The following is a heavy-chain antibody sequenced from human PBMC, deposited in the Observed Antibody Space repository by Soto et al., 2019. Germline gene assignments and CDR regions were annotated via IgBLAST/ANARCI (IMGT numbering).Heavy chain of an antibody. D-gene: IGHD2-15*01. V-gene: IGHV4-38-2*02. CDR3: ARASIVVSGNIVDF. CDR1: GYSVTSGSY. Sequence: SETLSLTCTVSGYSVTSGSYWGWFRQPPEKGLEWIGSVYLSGHTYHNPSLMSRVTISIDTSKNQFSLKLTSVTAADTAVYYCARASIVVSGNIVDFWGRGNLVTVSS. CDR2: VYLSGHT. J-gene: IGHJ4*02.